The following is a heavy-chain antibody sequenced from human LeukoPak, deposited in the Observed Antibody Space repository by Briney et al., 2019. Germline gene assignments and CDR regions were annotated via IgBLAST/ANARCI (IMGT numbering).Heavy chain of an antibody. D-gene: IGHD3-22*01. CDR2: ISWKSGSI. V-gene: IGHV3-9*01. CDR3: AKAPGPYYYDSSGYYEKAYFDH. CDR1: GFTFDDYA. Sequence: GRSLRLSWAAAGFTFDDYAMHWVRQAPGKGREWVSGISWKSGSIVYAGSVKGRFTNSRDNAKNSLYLHMNSLSTEATALYYCAKAPGPYYYDSSGYYEKAYFDHWGQGTLVTVSS. J-gene: IGHJ4*02.